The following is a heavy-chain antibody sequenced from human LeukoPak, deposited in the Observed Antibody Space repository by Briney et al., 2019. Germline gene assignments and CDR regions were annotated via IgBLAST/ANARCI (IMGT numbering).Heavy chain of an antibody. Sequence: GGSLRLSCAASGFTFSNYPMSWVRQAPGKGLEWVSAISGSGDSTYYADSVKGRFTISRDNSKNTLYLQMDSLRAEDTAVNYCGKGSYNKSSGLYYFDYWAQGPRVIVS. D-gene: IGHD3-22*01. V-gene: IGHV3-23*01. CDR1: GFTFSNYP. CDR2: ISGSGDST. J-gene: IGHJ4*02. CDR3: GKGSYNKSSGLYYFDY.